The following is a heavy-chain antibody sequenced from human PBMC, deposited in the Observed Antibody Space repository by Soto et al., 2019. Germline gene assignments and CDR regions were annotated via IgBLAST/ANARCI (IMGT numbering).Heavy chain of an antibody. D-gene: IGHD2-2*01. Sequence: GTPVEVSCKASGGSLNSSTISWLRQAPGQGLEWMGRIIPILGIANYAQKFQGRVTITADKSTSTAYMELSSLRSEDTAVYYWAREMPDGPRDYWGQGTLVTVSS. J-gene: IGHJ4*02. CDR1: GGSLNSST. V-gene: IGHV1-69*04. CDR2: IIPILGIA. CDR3: AREMPDGPRDY.